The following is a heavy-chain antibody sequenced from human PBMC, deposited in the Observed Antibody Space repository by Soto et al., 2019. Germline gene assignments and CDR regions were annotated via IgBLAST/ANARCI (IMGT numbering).Heavy chain of an antibody. Sequence: ASVKFSCKASGYTFTSYGISWVRQAPGQGLEWMGWISAYNGNTNYAQKLQGRFTISRDNSKNTLYLQMNSLRAEDTAVYYCASLYWYGPGGYWGQGTLVTAPQ. CDR3: ASLYWYGPGGY. J-gene: IGHJ4*02. CDR2: ISAYNGNT. CDR1: GYTFTSYG. D-gene: IGHD2-15*01. V-gene: IGHV1-18*04.